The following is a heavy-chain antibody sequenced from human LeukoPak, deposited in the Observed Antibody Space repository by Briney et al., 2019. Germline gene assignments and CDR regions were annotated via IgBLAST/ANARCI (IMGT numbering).Heavy chain of an antibody. J-gene: IGHJ4*02. D-gene: IGHD6-19*01. CDR3: ARHQAHAVAGMGY. CDR2: ISFYSGKE. V-gene: IGHV1-18*01. CDR1: GYSFTTYD. Sequence: WASVKVSCKASGYSFTTYDINWVRQAPGQGLEWMGWISFYSGKEKYAEKFQRRVTMTTDTSTNTAYMELRTLRSDDTAVYYCARHQAHAVAGMGYWGQGTLVIVSS.